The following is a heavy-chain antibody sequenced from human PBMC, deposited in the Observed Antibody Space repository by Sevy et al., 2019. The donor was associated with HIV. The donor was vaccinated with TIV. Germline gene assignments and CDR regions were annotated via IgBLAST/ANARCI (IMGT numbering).Heavy chain of an antibody. D-gene: IGHD2-21*02. CDR1: GDSISSHY. J-gene: IGHJ6*02. CDR2: MYISGNT. V-gene: IGHV4-4*07. Sequence: SETLSLTCTVSGDSISSHYWSWIRQPAGKGLEWIGNMYISGNTNYNPSLKSRVTMSLDTPKNKFSLRLTSVTAADTAVYYGARDIGYDVSKRYCYSAMDVWGQGTTVTVSS. CDR3: ARDIGYDVSKRYCYSAMDV.